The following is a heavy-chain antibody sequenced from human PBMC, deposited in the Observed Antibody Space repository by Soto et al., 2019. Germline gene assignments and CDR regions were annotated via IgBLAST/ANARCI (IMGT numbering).Heavy chain of an antibody. CDR3: ARFSPPRPDLYIESSSSPYYFDY. CDR2: IIPIFGTA. V-gene: IGHV1-69*13. Sequence: SVKVSCKASGGTFSSYAISWVRQAPGQGLEWMGGIIPIFGTANYAQKFQGRVTITADESTSTAYMELSSLRSEDTAVYYCARFSPPRPDLYIESSSSPYYFDYWGQGTLVTVSS. CDR1: GGTFSSYA. J-gene: IGHJ4*02. D-gene: IGHD6-6*01.